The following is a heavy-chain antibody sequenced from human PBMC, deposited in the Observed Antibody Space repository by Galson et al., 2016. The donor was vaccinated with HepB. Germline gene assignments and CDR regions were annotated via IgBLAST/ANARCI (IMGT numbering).Heavy chain of an antibody. CDR2: ITGNGGTT. V-gene: IGHV3-23*01. Sequence: SLRLSCAASGFTFSTYAMSWVRQAPGKGPEWVSAITGNGGTTYYTDSVKGRFTISRDNSNNTLYLQMNSLRVDDTAVYYCAKRDYSDSDGYSPLFDCWGQGTLVTVSS. J-gene: IGHJ4*02. CDR1: GFTFSTYA. CDR3: AKRDYSDSDGYSPLFDC. D-gene: IGHD3-22*01.